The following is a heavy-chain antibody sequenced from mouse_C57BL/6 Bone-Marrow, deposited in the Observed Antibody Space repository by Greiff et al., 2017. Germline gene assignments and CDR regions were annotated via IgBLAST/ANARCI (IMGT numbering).Heavy chain of an antibody. CDR2: IWRGGST. Sequence: VQVVESGPGLVQPSQSLSITCTASGFSLTSYGVHWVRQSPGKGLEWMGVIWRGGSTDYNAAFMSRLSITKETSKSQVFFKMHSLQADDTAIYCCAKDSNRYAMDYWGQGTSVTVSS. CDR3: AKDSNRYAMDY. J-gene: IGHJ4*01. CDR1: GFSLTSYG. V-gene: IGHV2-5*01. D-gene: IGHD2-5*01.